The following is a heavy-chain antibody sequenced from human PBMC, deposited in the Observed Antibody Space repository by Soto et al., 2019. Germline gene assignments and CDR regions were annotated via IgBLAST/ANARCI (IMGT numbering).Heavy chain of an antibody. D-gene: IGHD1-1*01. CDR1: GCSISGGGYY. J-gene: IGHJ4*02. CDR2: IYYSGST. V-gene: IGHV4-31*03. CDR3: ARDRSEAVVGYTLDN. Sequence: TLSLTCTFSGCSISGGGYYCSWIGQHPGKGLEWIGYIYYSGSTYYNPSLKSRVTISVDTSKNQFSLKLSSVTAADTAVYYCARDRSEAVVGYTLDNWRQGSVVTVS.